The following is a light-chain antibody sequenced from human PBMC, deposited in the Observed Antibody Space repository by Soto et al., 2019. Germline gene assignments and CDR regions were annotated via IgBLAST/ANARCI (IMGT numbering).Light chain of an antibody. V-gene: IGKV3-11*01. Sequence: EIVLTQSPATLSLSPGERATLSCRASQSISIYLAWYQQKPDQASRLLIYDASNRATGIPARFSGSGSGTDFTLTISSLEPEDFALYFCQQRSSWPPTFGGGTKVDIK. J-gene: IGKJ4*01. CDR2: DAS. CDR3: QQRSSWPPT. CDR1: QSISIY.